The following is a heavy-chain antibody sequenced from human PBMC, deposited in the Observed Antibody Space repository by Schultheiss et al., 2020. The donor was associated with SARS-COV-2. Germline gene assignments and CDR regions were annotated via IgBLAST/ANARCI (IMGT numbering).Heavy chain of an antibody. J-gene: IGHJ4*02. Sequence: SQTLSLTCTVSGGSISSGGYYWSWIRQHPGKGLEWIGYIHYSGTTNYNPSLKSRVTISVDTSKNQFSLKLSSVTAADTAVYYCARRAAAGPFDYWGQGTLVTVSS. CDR1: GGSISSGGYY. V-gene: IGHV4-61*08. CDR3: ARRAAAGPFDY. CDR2: IHYSGTT. D-gene: IGHD6-13*01.